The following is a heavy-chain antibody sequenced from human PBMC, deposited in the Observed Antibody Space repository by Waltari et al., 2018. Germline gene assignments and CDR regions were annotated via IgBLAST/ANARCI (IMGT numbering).Heavy chain of an antibody. D-gene: IGHD4-17*01. CDR1: GYTLTESS. J-gene: IGHJ4*02. CDR2: FDPEDGET. CDR3: ATAPMTTVVISD. Sequence: QVQLVQSGAEVHNPAASVKVSCKVSGYTLTESSIPRVRQATGKGLEWMGGFDPEDGETIYAQKFQGRGTMTEDTSTDTAYMELSSLRSEDTAVYYCATAPMTTVVISDWGQGTLVTVSS. V-gene: IGHV1-24*01.